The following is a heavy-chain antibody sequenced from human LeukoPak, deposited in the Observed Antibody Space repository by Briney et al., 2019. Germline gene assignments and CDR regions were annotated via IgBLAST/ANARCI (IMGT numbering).Heavy chain of an antibody. Sequence: PSETLSLTCAVYGGSFSGYYWSWIRQPPGKGLEWIGGINHSGSTNYNPSLKTRVTISVDTSKNQFSLKLSSVTAADTAVYYCARTSIAARRYYYYMDVWGKGTTVTVSS. D-gene: IGHD6-6*01. CDR2: INHSGST. CDR1: GGSFSGYY. CDR3: ARTSIAARRYYYYMDV. J-gene: IGHJ6*03. V-gene: IGHV4-34*01.